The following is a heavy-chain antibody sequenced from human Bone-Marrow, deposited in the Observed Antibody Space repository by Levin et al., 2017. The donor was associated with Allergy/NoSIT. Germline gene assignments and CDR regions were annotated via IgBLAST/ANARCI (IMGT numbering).Heavy chain of an antibody. D-gene: IGHD3-16*02. CDR2: ISYHGDNK. Sequence: GGSLRLSCAASGFAFTNSGMHWIRQAPGEGLEWLAVISYHGDNKYYAESVRGRFTISRDNSKNTLYMDMNSLRAEDTAIYYCAKGRLPFSFYFDNWGQGTLVTVSS. CDR3: AKGRLPFSFYFDN. J-gene: IGHJ4*02. CDR1: GFAFTNSG. V-gene: IGHV3-30*18.